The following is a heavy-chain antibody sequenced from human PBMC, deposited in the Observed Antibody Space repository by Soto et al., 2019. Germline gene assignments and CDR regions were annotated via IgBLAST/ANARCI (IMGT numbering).Heavy chain of an antibody. D-gene: IGHD3-22*01. CDR3: AADRGRRSTMIEGFDP. CDR1: GFTFTSSA. CDR2: IVVGGGNT. Sequence: GASVKVSCKASGFTFTSSAVQWVRQARGQRLEWIGWIVVGGGNTNYAQKFQERVTITRDMSTSTAYMELSSLRSEDTAVYYCAADRGRRSTMIEGFDPWGQGTLVTVSS. J-gene: IGHJ5*02. V-gene: IGHV1-58*01.